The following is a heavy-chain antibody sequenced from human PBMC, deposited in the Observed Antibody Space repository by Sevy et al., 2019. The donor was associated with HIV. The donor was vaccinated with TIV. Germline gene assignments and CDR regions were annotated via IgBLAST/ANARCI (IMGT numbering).Heavy chain of an antibody. J-gene: IGHJ4*02. CDR3: ARGPPDGSYDYFDY. CDR1: AFTFSSYN. Sequence: GGSLRLSCAASAFTFSSYNMNWVRQAPGKGLEWVSCISGSSNYIYYAESLKGRIIISRDNAKNTLYLQMNSLRADDTAVYYCARGPPDGSYDYFDYWGQGTLVTVSS. CDR2: ISGSSNYI. V-gene: IGHV3-21*06. D-gene: IGHD1-26*01.